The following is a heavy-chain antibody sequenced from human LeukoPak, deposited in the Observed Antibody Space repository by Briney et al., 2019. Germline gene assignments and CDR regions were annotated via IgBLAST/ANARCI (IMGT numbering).Heavy chain of an antibody. J-gene: IGHJ3*02. D-gene: IGHD3-10*01. Sequence: GGSLRLSCAASGFTFSSYWMHWVRQAPGKGLVWVSRISSDGRDTNYVDSMKGRFTISRDNAKNTLYLQMNSLRAEDTAVYYCARDLRGSTTFDIWGQGTMVTVSS. CDR2: ISSDGRDT. V-gene: IGHV3-74*01. CDR1: GFTFSSYW. CDR3: ARDLRGSTTFDI.